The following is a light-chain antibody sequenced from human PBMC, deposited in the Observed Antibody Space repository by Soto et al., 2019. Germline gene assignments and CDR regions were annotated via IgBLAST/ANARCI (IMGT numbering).Light chain of an antibody. CDR3: QQYRSSLFT. V-gene: IGKV3-20*01. CDR1: QSVSSSY. Sequence: EIVLTQSPGTLSLSPGERATLSCRASQSVSSSYLAWYQQKPGQAPRLLIYGASSRATGIPDRFSGSGSGTDFTLTISRLEPEDFAVNYCQQYRSSLFTFGPGTKVDIK. CDR2: GAS. J-gene: IGKJ3*01.